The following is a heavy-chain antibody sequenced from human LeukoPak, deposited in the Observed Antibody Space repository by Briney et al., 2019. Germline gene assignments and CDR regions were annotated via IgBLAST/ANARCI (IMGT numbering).Heavy chain of an antibody. D-gene: IGHD5-12*01. CDR3: ARVGVGGYVNFDY. V-gene: IGHV4-59*12. Sequence: SETLSLTCTVSGGSISSYYWSWLRQPPGKGREWIGYIYYSGSTNYNPSLKSRVTISVDRSKNQFSLKLSSVTAADTAVYYCARVGVGGYVNFDYWGQGTLVTVSS. J-gene: IGHJ4*02. CDR2: IYYSGST. CDR1: GGSISSYY.